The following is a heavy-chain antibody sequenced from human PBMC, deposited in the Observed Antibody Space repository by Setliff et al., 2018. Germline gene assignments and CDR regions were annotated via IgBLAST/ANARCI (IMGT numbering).Heavy chain of an antibody. D-gene: IGHD2-2*01. CDR3: VRLGCSTTSCYYFDY. CDR1: GFTFSRYW. J-gene: IGHJ4*02. Sequence: LRLSCAASGFTFSRYWMSWVRQAPGKGLEWVANIKQDGSDTYYMDSVKGRFTIPRDNANNSLYLQMNTLRVEDTAVYFCVRLGCSTTSCYYFDYWGQGAQVTVSS. CDR2: IKQDGSDT. V-gene: IGHV3-7*01.